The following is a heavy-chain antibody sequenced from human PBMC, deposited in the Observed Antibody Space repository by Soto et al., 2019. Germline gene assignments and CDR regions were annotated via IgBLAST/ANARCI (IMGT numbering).Heavy chain of an antibody. CDR1: GYNFVSWW. D-gene: IGHD2-21*02. Sequence: EVQLVQSGAEVKKPGESLKISCKGSGYNFVSWWIGWVRQMPGKGLEWMGVIYCGDSDTRYSPTFQGQVTISVDKSISTAYLQWSSLKASDTAMYYCARRRSDSVDYWGQGTLVTVSS. V-gene: IGHV5-51*01. J-gene: IGHJ4*02. CDR3: ARRRSDSVDY. CDR2: IYCGDSDT.